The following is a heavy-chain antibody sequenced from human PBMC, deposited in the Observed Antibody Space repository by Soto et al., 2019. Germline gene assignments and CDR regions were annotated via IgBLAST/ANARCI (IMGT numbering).Heavy chain of an antibody. CDR3: ARQETYDSGMAYYFDL. Sequence: QVQLQESGPGLVKPSETLSLSCTVSGDSINSYYWSWIRQPPGKGLEWIAYIYYSGNTNYIPSLKSRVTISVDTYKNQFSLKLSSVTAADTAVYYGARQETYDSGMAYYFDLWGQGTLVTVSS. D-gene: IGHD3-10*01. V-gene: IGHV4-59*08. CDR1: GDSINSYY. J-gene: IGHJ4*02. CDR2: IYYSGNT.